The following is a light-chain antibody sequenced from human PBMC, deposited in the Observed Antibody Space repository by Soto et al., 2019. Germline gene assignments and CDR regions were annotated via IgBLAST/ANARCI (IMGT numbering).Light chain of an antibody. CDR3: QQYKSVYLT. V-gene: IGKV1-5*03. J-gene: IGKJ4*01. CDR1: QSIDNW. CDR2: KTS. Sequence: DIRMTHSPSTLSASVGDRVTITCRASQSIDNWLAWYQQKPGKAPKLLIYKTSNLESGVPSRFSGSGSGKEFSLTISSLQPDDFPIYYCQQYKSVYLTFGVGLKVDI.